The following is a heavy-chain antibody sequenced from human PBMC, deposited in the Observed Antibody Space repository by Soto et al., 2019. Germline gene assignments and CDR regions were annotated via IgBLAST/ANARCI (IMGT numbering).Heavy chain of an antibody. D-gene: IGHD6-6*01. Sequence: LGESLKISCKGSGYSFTSYWIGWVRQMPGKGLEWMGSIHPGDSNTRDSPSFQGQVTISVDKSINTAYLQWTSLKASDTAMYYCARLGSSPYSGSTYWGHGTLVTVSS. CDR3: ARLGSSPYSGSTY. J-gene: IGHJ4*01. V-gene: IGHV5-51*01. CDR1: GYSFTSYW. CDR2: IHPGDSNT.